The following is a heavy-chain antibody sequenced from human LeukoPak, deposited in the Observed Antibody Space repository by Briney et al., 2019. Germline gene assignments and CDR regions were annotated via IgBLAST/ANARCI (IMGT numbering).Heavy chain of an antibody. CDR2: ISSSGSTI. D-gene: IGHD3-3*01. CDR3: ARDTPNSAAYYDFWSGYYPTPYFDY. Sequence: GESLRLSCAASGFTFSDYYMSWIRQAPGKGLEWVSYISSSGSTIYYADSVKGRFTISRDNAKNSLYLQMNSLRAEDTAVYYCARDTPNSAAYYDFWSGYYPTPYFDYWGQGTLVTVSS. J-gene: IGHJ4*02. V-gene: IGHV3-11*01. CDR1: GFTFSDYY.